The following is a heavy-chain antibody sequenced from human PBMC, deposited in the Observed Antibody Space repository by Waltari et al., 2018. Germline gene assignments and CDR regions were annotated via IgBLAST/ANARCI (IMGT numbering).Heavy chain of an antibody. Sequence: QVQLVQSGAEVKKPGSSVKVSCKASGGTFSSYAISWVRQPPGQGLEWMGRIIPIFDTRNYAQKFQGRVTITADESTSTVYMELSSLRYEDTAVYYCATSGGWELIGNYNYGMDVWGQGTTVTVSS. CDR3: ATSGGWELIGNYNYGMDV. J-gene: IGHJ6*02. D-gene: IGHD1-26*01. CDR2: IIPIFDTR. V-gene: IGHV1-69*15. CDR1: GGTFSSYA.